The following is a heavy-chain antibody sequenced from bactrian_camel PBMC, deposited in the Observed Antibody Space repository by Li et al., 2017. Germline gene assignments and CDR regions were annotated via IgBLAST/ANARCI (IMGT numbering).Heavy chain of an antibody. J-gene: IGHJ4*01. Sequence: HVQLVESGGGSVQAGGSLRLSCKALGSPRNCMAWFRQAPGKGREGVASIETDGRTEYEASVKGRFTISQDTAKNTVYLQMNSLKPEDTAIYTCATDRTGQYCSGGYQRRLEWGQGTQVTVS. CDR1: GSPRNC. V-gene: IGHV3S1*01. D-gene: IGHD2*01. CDR3: ATDRTGQYCSGGYQRRLE. CDR2: IETDGRT.